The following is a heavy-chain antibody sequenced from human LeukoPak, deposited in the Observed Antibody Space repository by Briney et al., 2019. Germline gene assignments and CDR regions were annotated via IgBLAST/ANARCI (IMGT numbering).Heavy chain of an antibody. CDR3: ARGARAGYNFEPFDY. D-gene: IGHD5-24*01. Sequence: KPSETLSLTCTVSGGSMSSYYWSWIRQPPGKGLEWIGYIYYSGSTKYNPSLKSRVTISVDTSKNQFSLKLSSVTAADTAVYYCARGARAGYNFEPFDYWGPGTLVTVSS. V-gene: IGHV4-59*08. CDR2: IYYSGST. J-gene: IGHJ4*02. CDR1: GGSMSSYY.